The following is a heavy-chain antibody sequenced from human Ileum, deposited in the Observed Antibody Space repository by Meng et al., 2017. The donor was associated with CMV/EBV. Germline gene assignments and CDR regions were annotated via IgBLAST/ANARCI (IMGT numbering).Heavy chain of an antibody. CDR2: IDWDDDK. CDR1: GFSLTTSGMR. V-gene: IGHV2-70D*14. Sequence: SGPTLVKPTQTLTLTCTFSGFSLTTSGMRVSWIRQPPGKALEWLARIDWDDDKFYSTSLKTRLTISKDTSKNQVVLTMTNMDPVDTATYYCARIASGTFHFDYWGQGTLVTVSS. J-gene: IGHJ4*02. CDR3: ARIASGTFHFDY. D-gene: IGHD1-26*01.